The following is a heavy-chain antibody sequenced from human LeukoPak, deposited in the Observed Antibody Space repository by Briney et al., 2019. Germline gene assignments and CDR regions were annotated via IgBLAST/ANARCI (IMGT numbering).Heavy chain of an antibody. CDR1: GGSISSRSYY. D-gene: IGHD6-19*01. V-gene: IGHV4-61*02. Sequence: SQTLSLTCTVSGGSISSRSYYWSWIRQPAGKGLEWIGRIYTSGSTNYNPSLKSRVTISVDTSKNQFSLKLSSVTAADTAVYYCARDGVSSGYHYWGQGTLVTVSS. CDR2: IYTSGST. J-gene: IGHJ4*02. CDR3: ARDGVSSGYHY.